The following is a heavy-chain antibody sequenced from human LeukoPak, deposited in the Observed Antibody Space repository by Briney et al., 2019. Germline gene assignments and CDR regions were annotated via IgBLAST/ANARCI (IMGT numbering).Heavy chain of an antibody. CDR3: AKALYYYDSSGYYTRSNAFDI. CDR2: ISGSGGST. V-gene: IGHV3-23*01. J-gene: IGHJ3*02. CDR1: GFTFSSYA. Sequence: GGSLGLSCAASGFTFSSYAMSWVRQAPGKGLEWVSAISGSGGSTYYADSVKGRFTISRDNSKNTLYLQMNSLRAEDTAVYYCAKALYYYDSSGYYTRSNAFDIWGQGTMVTVSS. D-gene: IGHD3-22*01.